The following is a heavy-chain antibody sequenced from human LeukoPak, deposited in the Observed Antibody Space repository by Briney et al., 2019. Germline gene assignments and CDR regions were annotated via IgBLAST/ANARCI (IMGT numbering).Heavy chain of an antibody. CDR3: ARQSYDSSGYVYAFDI. J-gene: IGHJ3*02. D-gene: IGHD3-22*01. CDR1: GFTFSSYG. CDR2: IWYDGSNK. V-gene: IGHV3-33*01. Sequence: GGSLRLSCAASGFTFSSYGMHWVRQAPGKGLEWVAVIWYDGSNKYYADSVKGRFTISRDNSKNTLYLQMNSLRAEDTAVYYCARQSYDSSGYVYAFDIWGQGTMVTVSS.